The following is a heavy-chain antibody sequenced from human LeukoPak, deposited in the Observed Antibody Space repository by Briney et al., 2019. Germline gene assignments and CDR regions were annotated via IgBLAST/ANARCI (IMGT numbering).Heavy chain of an antibody. CDR2: IIPILGIA. J-gene: IGHJ4*02. Sequence: ASVKVSCKASGGTFSSYAISWVRQAPGQGLEWMGRIIPILGIANYAQKFQGRVTITADKSTSTAYMELSSLRSEDTAVYYCAQPPLGYSSGWGQFDYWGQGTLVTVSS. D-gene: IGHD6-19*01. CDR1: GGTFSSYA. CDR3: AQPPLGYSSGWGQFDY. V-gene: IGHV1-69*04.